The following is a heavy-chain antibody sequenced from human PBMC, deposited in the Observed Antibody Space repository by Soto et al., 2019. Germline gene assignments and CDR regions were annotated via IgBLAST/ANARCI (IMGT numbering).Heavy chain of an antibody. CDR1: GFTFSSYA. J-gene: IGHJ4*02. CDR3: ARESGYSYGIPDY. D-gene: IGHD5-18*01. V-gene: IGHV3-53*01. CDR2: IYSGGST. Sequence: LRLSCAASGFTFSSYAMSWVRQAPGKGLEWVSVIYSGGSTYYADSVKGRFTISRDNSKNTLYLQMNSLRAEDTAVYYCARESGYSYGIPDYWGQGTLVTVSS.